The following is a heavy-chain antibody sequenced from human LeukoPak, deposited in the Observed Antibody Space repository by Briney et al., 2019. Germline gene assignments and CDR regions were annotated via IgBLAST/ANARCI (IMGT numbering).Heavy chain of an antibody. Sequence: SETQSLTCTVSGGSISSGDYYWSWIRQPPGKGLEWIGYIYYSGSTYYNPSLKSRVTISVDTSKNPFSLKLSSVTAADTAVYYCARDGQYPYYFDYWGQGTLVTVSS. CDR2: IYYSGST. V-gene: IGHV4-30-4*01. J-gene: IGHJ4*02. D-gene: IGHD2-2*02. CDR1: GGSISSGDYY. CDR3: ARDGQYPYYFDY.